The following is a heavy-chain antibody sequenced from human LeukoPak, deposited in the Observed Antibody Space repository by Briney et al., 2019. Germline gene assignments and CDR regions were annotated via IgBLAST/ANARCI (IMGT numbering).Heavy chain of an antibody. V-gene: IGHV1-2*02. CDR1: GYTFTGHY. Sequence: ASVKVSCKASGYTFTGHYMHWVRQAPGPGLEWMGWSNPNSGGTNYEQKFQGRVTMTRDTSSSTVYVELSRLTSDDTAVYYCARDRGTDWWGSFDFWGQGTLVTVSS. J-gene: IGHJ4*02. CDR3: ARDRGTDWWGSFDF. CDR2: SNPNSGGT. D-gene: IGHD3-16*01.